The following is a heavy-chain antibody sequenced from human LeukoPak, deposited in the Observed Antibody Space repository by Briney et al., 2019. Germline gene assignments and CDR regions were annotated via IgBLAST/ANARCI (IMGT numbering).Heavy chain of an antibody. J-gene: IGHJ3*02. CDR2: IYYSGST. D-gene: IGHD2-21*02. CDR3: ARAPNRYCGGDCSHDAFDI. CDR1: GGSISSSSYC. V-gene: IGHV4-39*01. Sequence: SETLSLTCTVSGGSISSSSYCWGWIRQPPGKGLEWIGSIYYSGSTYYNPSLKSRVTISVDTSKNQFSLKLSSVTAAGTAVYYCARAPNRYCGGDCSHDAFDIRGQGTMVTVSS.